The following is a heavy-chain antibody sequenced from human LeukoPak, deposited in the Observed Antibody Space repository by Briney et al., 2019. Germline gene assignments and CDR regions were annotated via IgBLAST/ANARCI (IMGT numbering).Heavy chain of an antibody. CDR2: IRYDGSNK. J-gene: IGHJ6*03. CDR1: GFTLSAYG. CDR3: AEDGDSTGPYSSYYKHMDV. V-gene: IGHV3-30*02. Sequence: GGSLRLSCAASGFTLSAYGMHWVRQAPGKGLEWVAFIRYDGSNKYYADSVKGRFAISRDNSKNTVYLQMNSLRAEETAIYYCAEDGDSTGPYSSYYKHMDVWGKGTSVTISS. D-gene: IGHD3-22*01.